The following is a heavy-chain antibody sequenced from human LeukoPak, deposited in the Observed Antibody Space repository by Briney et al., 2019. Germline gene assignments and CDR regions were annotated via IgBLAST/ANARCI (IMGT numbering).Heavy chain of an antibody. J-gene: IGHJ4*02. CDR1: GFTVITND. D-gene: IGHD1-14*01. V-gene: IGHV3-53*01. Sequence: GGSLRLSCAASGFTVITNDMTWVRQAPGKGLEWVSVLYSDGNTKYADSVQGRFTISRDNSQNTLYLEMNSLSPDDTAVYYCARGVEPLAANTLAYWGQGTLVTVSS. CDR2: LYSDGNT. CDR3: ARGVEPLAANTLAY.